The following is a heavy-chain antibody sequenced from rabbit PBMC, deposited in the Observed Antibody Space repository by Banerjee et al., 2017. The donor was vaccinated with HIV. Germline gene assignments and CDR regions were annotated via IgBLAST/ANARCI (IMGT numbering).Heavy chain of an antibody. CDR1: GFTISTTYW. CDR2: IDTGSSSSS. J-gene: IGHJ4*01. D-gene: IGHD4-1*01. CDR3: ARDLAGVIGWNFGL. Sequence: QEQLEESGGDLVKPEGSLTLTCTASGFTISTTYWICWVRQAPGKGLEWIACIDTGSSSSSYYASWAKGRFTISKASWTTVTLQMTSLTAADTATYFCARDLAGVIGWNFGLWGPGTLVTVS. V-gene: IGHV1S45*01.